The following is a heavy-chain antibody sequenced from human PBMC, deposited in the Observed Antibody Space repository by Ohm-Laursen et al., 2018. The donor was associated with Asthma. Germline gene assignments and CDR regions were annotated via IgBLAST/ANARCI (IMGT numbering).Heavy chain of an antibody. Sequence: GSLRLSCAASGFTFSGSWMIWVRQAPGKGLQWLAFIKPDGSQAYYADSMGGRFSISRDNSKNSLYLQMSSLRGEDTAIYYCATLSWYASQYWGQGTLVTVSS. V-gene: IGHV3-7*01. CDR3: ATLSWYASQY. CDR1: GFTFSGSW. J-gene: IGHJ4*02. CDR2: IKPDGSQA. D-gene: IGHD2-2*01.